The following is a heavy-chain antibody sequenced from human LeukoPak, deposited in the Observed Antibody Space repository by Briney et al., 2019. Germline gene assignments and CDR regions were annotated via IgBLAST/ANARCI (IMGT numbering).Heavy chain of an antibody. CDR1: GGSSSSSSYY. Sequence: PSETLSLTCSVSGGSSSSSSYYWGWLRQPPGKGLEWIGSIHDSGSTDHHPSLKSRVTISVDTPKNQFSLKLSSVTAADTAVYYCARLYGGNSNNYYSDYWGQGTLVTVSS. V-gene: IGHV4-39*01. CDR3: ARLYGGNSNNYYSDY. CDR2: IHDSGST. D-gene: IGHD4-23*01. J-gene: IGHJ4*02.